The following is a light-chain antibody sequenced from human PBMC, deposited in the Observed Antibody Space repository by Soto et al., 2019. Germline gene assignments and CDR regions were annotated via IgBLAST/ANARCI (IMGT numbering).Light chain of an antibody. Sequence: VLTQAPGTLSLSPGERATLSCRASQSVSSSSLAWYQQKPGQAPRLLIYGASSRATGIPDRFSGSGSGTDFTLTISRLEPEDFAVFFCQQYGSSLPITFGQGTRLEIK. CDR2: GAS. CDR3: QQYGSSLPIT. J-gene: IGKJ5*01. V-gene: IGKV3-20*01. CDR1: QSVSSSS.